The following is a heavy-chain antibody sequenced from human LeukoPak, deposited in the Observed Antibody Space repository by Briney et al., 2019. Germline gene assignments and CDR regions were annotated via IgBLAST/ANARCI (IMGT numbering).Heavy chain of an antibody. V-gene: IGHV4-59*01. CDR2: IYYSRSN. D-gene: IGHD5-18*01. Sequence: SETLSLTCTVSGGSISSYYWSLIRQPPGKGLDWLGNIYYSRSNNYNPSLKSRVTISVDTSKNQFSLKLSSVTAADTAVYYCARDVGYSYGYVWFDPWGQGTLVTVSS. J-gene: IGHJ5*02. CDR1: GGSISSYY. CDR3: ARDVGYSYGYVWFDP.